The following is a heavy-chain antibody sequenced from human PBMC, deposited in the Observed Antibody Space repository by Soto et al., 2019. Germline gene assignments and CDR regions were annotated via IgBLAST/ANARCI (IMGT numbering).Heavy chain of an antibody. D-gene: IGHD3-3*01. CDR3: ARHGPSNYDFWSGFSSRFAFDI. V-gene: IGHV5-51*01. Sequence: GESLKISCKGSGYSFTSYWIGWVRQMPGRGLEWMGIIYPGDSDTRYSPSFQGQVTISADKSISTAYLQWSSLKASDTAMYYCARHGPSNYDFWSGFSSRFAFDIWGQGTMVTVSS. CDR2: IYPGDSDT. J-gene: IGHJ3*02. CDR1: GYSFTSYW.